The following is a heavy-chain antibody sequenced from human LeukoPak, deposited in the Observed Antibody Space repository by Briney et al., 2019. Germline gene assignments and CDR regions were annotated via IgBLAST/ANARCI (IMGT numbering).Heavy chain of an antibody. CDR1: GFTFSSYA. V-gene: IGHV3-30*18. J-gene: IGHJ4*02. CDR3: AKDGRFGELLFNNYFDY. D-gene: IGHD3-10*01. CDR2: ISYDGSNK. Sequence: PGGSLRLSCAASGFTFSSYAMSWVRQAPGKGLEWVAVISYDGSNKYYADSVKGRFTISRDNSKNTLYLQMNSLRAEDTAVYYCAKDGRFGELLFNNYFDYWGQGTLVTVSS.